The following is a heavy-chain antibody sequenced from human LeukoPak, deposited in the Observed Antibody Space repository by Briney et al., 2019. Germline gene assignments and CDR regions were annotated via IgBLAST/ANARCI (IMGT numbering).Heavy chain of an antibody. CDR3: ARGLVARYLGLDY. D-gene: IGHD5-12*01. CDR2: INHSGST. J-gene: IGHJ4*02. CDR1: GGSISSYY. V-gene: IGHV4-34*01. Sequence: SETLSLTCTVSGGSISSYYWSWIRQPPGKGLEWIGEINHSGSTNYNPSLKSRVTISVDTSKNQFSLKLSSVTAADTAVYYCARGLVARYLGLDYWGQGTLVTVSS.